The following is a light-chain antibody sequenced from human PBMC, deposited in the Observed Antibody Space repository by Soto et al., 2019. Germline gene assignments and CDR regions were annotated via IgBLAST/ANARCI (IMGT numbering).Light chain of an antibody. V-gene: IGKV3-15*01. J-gene: IGKJ1*01. Sequence: DKLMSQSPATLSVSPWERVTLSCRASQNIRNHMSWFLQKPGQTPRLLIYDAIIRAADVPARFSGSGSGTEFTLTISSLQSEDFAVYYCQQYNDWWTFGQGTKVDIK. CDR1: QNIRNH. CDR2: DAI. CDR3: QQYNDWWT.